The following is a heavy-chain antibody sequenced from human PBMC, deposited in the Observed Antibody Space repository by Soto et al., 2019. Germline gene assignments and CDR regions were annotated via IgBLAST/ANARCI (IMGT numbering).Heavy chain of an antibody. Sequence: EGQLVESGGGLVKPGGSLRLCCAASGFTFSNAWMNWVRQAPGKGLEWVGRIKSKTDGGTTDYAAPVKGRFTISRDDSKNTLYMQMNSLKTEDTAVYYCTAGIVICGGDCYPSPWNFDYWGQGTLVTVSS. CDR3: TAGIVICGGDCYPSPWNFDY. V-gene: IGHV3-15*07. CDR2: IKSKTDGGTT. CDR1: GFTFSNAW. J-gene: IGHJ4*02. D-gene: IGHD2-21*02.